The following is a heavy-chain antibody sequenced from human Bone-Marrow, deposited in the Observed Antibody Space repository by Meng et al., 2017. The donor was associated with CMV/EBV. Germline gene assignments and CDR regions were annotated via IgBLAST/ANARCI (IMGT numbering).Heavy chain of an antibody. D-gene: IGHD2-15*01. CDR2: IRYDGSNK. CDR3: ARDHQTWITVVVVAAWYYYGMDV. Sequence: GESLKISCAASGFTFSSYGMHWVRQAPGKGLEWVAFIRYDGSNKYYADSVKGRFTISRDNSKNTLYLQMNSLRAEDTAVYYCARDHQTWITVVVVAAWYYYGMDVWGQGTTVTVSS. CDR1: GFTFSSYG. V-gene: IGHV3-30*02. J-gene: IGHJ6*02.